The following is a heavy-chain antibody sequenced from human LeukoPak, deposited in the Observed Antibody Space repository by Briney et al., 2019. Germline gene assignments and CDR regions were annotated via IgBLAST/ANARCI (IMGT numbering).Heavy chain of an antibody. D-gene: IGHD3-22*01. J-gene: IGHJ6*03. CDR3: AKTYYDSSGYGVYYYYYMDV. CDR2: ISAYNGNT. CDR1: GYTFTSYG. V-gene: IGHV1-18*01. Sequence: ASVKVSCKASGYTFTSYGISWVRQAPGQGLEWMGWISAYNGNTNYAQKLQGRVTMTTDTSTSTAYMELRSLRSDDTAVYYCAKTYYDSSGYGVYYYYYMDVWGKGTTVTISS.